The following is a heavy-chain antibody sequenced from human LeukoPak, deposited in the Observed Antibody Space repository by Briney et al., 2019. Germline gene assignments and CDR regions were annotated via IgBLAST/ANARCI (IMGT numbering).Heavy chain of an antibody. CDR3: ARTTKYYYDSSGYAFDT. J-gene: IGHJ3*02. D-gene: IGHD3-22*01. V-gene: IGHV1-2*02. Sequence: ASVKVSCKASGYTFTGYYMHWVRQAPGQGLEWMGWINPNSGGTNYAQKFQGRVTMTRDTSISTAYMELSRLRSDDTAVYYCARTTKYYYDSSGYAFDTWGQGTMVTVSS. CDR1: GYTFTGYY. CDR2: INPNSGGT.